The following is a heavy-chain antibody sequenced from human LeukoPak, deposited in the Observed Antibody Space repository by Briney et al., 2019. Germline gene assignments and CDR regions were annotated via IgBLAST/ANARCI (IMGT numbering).Heavy chain of an antibody. Sequence: PSQTLSLTCAVYGGSFSGYYWSWIRQPPGKGLEWIGEINHSGSTNYNPSLKSRVTISVDTSKNQFSLKLSSVTAADTAVYYCARRPRGGSSGRYFDYWGQGTLVTVSS. J-gene: IGHJ4*02. CDR2: INHSGST. CDR3: ARRPRGGSSGRYFDY. CDR1: GGSFSGYY. D-gene: IGHD6-6*01. V-gene: IGHV4-34*01.